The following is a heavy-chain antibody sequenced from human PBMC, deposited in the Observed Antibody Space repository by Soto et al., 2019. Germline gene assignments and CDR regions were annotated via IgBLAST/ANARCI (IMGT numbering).Heavy chain of an antibody. V-gene: IGHV3-7*01. D-gene: IGHD3-22*01. CDR2: IKQDGSEK. Sequence: GSLRLSCAASGFTFSSYWMSWVRQAPGKGLEWVANIKQDGSEKYYVDSVKGRFTISRDNAKNSLYLQMNSLRAEDTAVYYCARGFVGYYLSDAFDIWGQGTMVTVSS. J-gene: IGHJ3*02. CDR3: ARGFVGYYLSDAFDI. CDR1: GFTFSSYW.